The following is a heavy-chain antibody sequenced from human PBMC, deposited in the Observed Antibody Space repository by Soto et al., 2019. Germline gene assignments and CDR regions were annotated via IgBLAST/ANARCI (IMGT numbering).Heavy chain of an antibody. J-gene: IGHJ4*02. D-gene: IGHD1-26*01. V-gene: IGHV3-33*01. CDR2: IWYDGSNK. CDR1: GFTFSSYG. Sequence: QVQLVESGGGVVQPGRSLRLSCAASGFTFSSYGMHWVRQAPGQGLEWVAVIWYDGSNKYYADSVKGRFTISRDNSKNTLYLQMNSLRAEDTAVYYCARECRIVGATTFDYWVQGTLVTVSS. CDR3: ARECRIVGATTFDY.